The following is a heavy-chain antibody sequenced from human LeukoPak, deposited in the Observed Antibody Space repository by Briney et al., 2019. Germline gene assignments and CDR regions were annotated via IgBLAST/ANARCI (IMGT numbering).Heavy chain of an antibody. V-gene: IGHV1-69*05. Sequence: ASVKVSCKASGGTFSSYAISWVRQAPGQGLEWMGRIIPIFGTANYAQKFQGRVTITTDESTSTVYMELSSLRSEDTAVYYCAGDTYYYDSSGYYAPHYFDYWGQGTLVTVSS. CDR1: GGTFSSYA. D-gene: IGHD3-22*01. CDR2: IIPIFGTA. J-gene: IGHJ4*02. CDR3: AGDTYYYDSSGYYAPHYFDY.